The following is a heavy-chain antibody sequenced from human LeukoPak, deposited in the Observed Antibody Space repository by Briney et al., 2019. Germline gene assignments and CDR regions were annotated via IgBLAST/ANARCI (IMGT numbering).Heavy chain of an antibody. CDR2: ISSSGSTI. CDR1: GFTFSSYE. CDR3: ARGRYSAFDY. D-gene: IGHD1-26*01. V-gene: IGHV3-48*03. Sequence: TGGSLRLSCAASGFTFSSYEMNWVRQAPGKGLEWVSYISSSGSTIYCADSVKGRFTISRDNAKNSLYLQMNSLRAEDTAVYYCARGRYSAFDYWGQGTLVTVSS. J-gene: IGHJ4*02.